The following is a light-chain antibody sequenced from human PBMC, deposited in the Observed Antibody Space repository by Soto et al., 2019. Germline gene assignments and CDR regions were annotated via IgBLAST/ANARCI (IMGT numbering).Light chain of an antibody. Sequence: IQMTQSPSSLSASVGDGVTLTCRASHTIATYLNWYQQKPGQVPEVLIYGASRLHVGVPSRFTGSGYGTDFTLTINNLLPEDFAIYYCQQFYYYPHTFGQGTKREVK. V-gene: IGKV1-39*01. CDR3: QQFYYYPHT. J-gene: IGKJ2*01. CDR2: GAS. CDR1: HTIATY.